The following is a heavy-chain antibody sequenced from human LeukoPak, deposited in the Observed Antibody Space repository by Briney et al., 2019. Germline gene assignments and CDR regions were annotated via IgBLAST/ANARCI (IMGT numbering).Heavy chain of an antibody. V-gene: IGHV3-73*01. Sequence: PGGSLRLSCAASGFTFSGSAMHWVRQASGKGLEWVGRIRSKVNSYATAYAASVKGRFTISRDDSKNTAYLQMNSLKTEDTAVYYCTSGYRSGWEADWLDPWGQGTLVTVSS. J-gene: IGHJ5*02. CDR1: GFTFSGSA. D-gene: IGHD6-19*01. CDR3: TSGYRSGWEADWLDP. CDR2: IRSKVNSYAT.